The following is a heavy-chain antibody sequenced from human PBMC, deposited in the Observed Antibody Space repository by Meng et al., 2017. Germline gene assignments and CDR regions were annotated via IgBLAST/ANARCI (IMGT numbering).Heavy chain of an antibody. CDR1: GFTFSSYG. V-gene: IGHV3-33*01. CDR2: IWYDGSNK. CDR3: AREDSSGWYDAFDI. Sequence: GESLKISCAASGFTFSSYGMHWVRQAPGKGLEWVAVIWYDGSNKYYADSVKGRLTISRDNSKNTLYLQMNSLRAEDTAVYYCAREDSSGWYDAFDIWGQGTMVTVSS. J-gene: IGHJ3*02. D-gene: IGHD6-19*01.